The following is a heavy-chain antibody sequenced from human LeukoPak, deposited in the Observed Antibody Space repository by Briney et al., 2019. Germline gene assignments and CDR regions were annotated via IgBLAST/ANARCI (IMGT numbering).Heavy chain of an antibody. J-gene: IGHJ6*03. V-gene: IGHV1-2*02. CDR1: GYTFTGYY. D-gene: IGHD3-3*01. CDR3: ARAPLQRSFYYDFWSGYDYYYYMDV. CDR2: INPNSGGT. Sequence: ASVKVSCKASGYTFTGYYMHWVRQAPGQGLEWMGWINPNSGGTNYAQKFQGRVTMTRDTSISTAYMELSRLRSDDTAVYYCARAPLQRSFYYDFWSGYDYYYYMDVWGKGTTVTVSS.